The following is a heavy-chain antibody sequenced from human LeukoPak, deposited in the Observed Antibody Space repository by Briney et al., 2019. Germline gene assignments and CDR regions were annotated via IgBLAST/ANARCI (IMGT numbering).Heavy chain of an antibody. V-gene: IGHV1-69*13. Sequence: GASVKVSCKASGGTFSSYAISWVRQAPGQGLEWMGGIIPIFGTAIYAQKFQGRVTITVDESTSTAYMELSSLRSEDTAVYYCAIGFPYCGGDCYTLLDYWGQGTLVTVSS. CDR3: AIGFPYCGGDCYTLLDY. J-gene: IGHJ4*02. D-gene: IGHD2-21*01. CDR1: GGTFSSYA. CDR2: IIPIFGTA.